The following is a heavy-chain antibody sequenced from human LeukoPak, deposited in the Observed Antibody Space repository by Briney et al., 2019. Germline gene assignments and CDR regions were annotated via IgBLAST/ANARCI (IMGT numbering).Heavy chain of an antibody. CDR2: ISAYNGNR. CDR3: ARDQEGINGKNFDY. D-gene: IGHD1-20*01. CDR1: GYTFTSYG. Sequence: ASVKVSCKASGYTFTSYGISWVRQAPGQGLEWMGWISAYNGNRNDAHKHQGRVTLTTDTATSTTYMYLKSLRSNVKAGYICARDQEGINGKNFDYWGQGTLVTVSS. J-gene: IGHJ4*02. V-gene: IGHV1-18*01.